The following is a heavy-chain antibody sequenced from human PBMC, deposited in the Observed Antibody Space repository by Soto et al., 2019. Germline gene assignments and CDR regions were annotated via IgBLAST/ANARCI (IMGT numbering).Heavy chain of an antibody. J-gene: IGHJ5*02. D-gene: IGHD3-9*01. CDR1: GFTFSSYG. Sequence: QVQLVESGGGVVQPGRSLRLSCEASGFTFSSYGMHWVRQAPGKGLEWVAVISYDGSNKYYADSVKGRFTISRDNSKNTLYLQMNSLRAEDTAVYYCAKEGAYYDILTGYYINNWFDPWGQGTLVTVSS. V-gene: IGHV3-30*18. CDR3: AKEGAYYDILTGYYINNWFDP. CDR2: ISYDGSNK.